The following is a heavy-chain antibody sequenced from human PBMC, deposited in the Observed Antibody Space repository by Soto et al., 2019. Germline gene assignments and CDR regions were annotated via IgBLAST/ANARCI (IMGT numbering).Heavy chain of an antibody. CDR3: ARCWSGYYSPPTYGMDV. D-gene: IGHD3-3*01. J-gene: IGHJ6*02. Sequence: GESLKISCKGSGYSFTSFWIGWGRQMPGKSLEWMGIIYPGDSDTRYSPSFQGQVTISADKSISTAYLQWSSLKASDTAMYYCARCWSGYYSPPTYGMDVWGQGTTVTVSS. CDR2: IYPGDSDT. CDR1: GYSFTSFW. V-gene: IGHV5-51*01.